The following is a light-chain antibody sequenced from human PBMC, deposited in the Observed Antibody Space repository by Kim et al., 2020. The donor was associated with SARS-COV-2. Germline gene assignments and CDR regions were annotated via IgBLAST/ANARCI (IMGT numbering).Light chain of an antibody. CDR3: QAWDSSTAVV. Sequence: PGQTASITCSGNELGYKYTSWYQQKPGQSPVLVMYQDSKRPSGIPERFSGSNSGNTATLTISGTQAMDEADYYCQAWDSSTAVVFGGGTQLTVL. CDR2: QDS. CDR1: ELGYKY. J-gene: IGLJ2*01. V-gene: IGLV3-1*01.